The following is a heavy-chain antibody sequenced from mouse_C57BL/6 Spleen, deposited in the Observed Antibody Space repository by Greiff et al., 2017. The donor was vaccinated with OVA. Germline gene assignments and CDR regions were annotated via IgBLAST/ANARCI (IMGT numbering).Heavy chain of an antibody. V-gene: IGHV1-82*01. Sequence: QVQLQQSGPELVKPGASVKISCKASGYAFSSSWMNWVKQRPGKGLEWIGRIYPGDGDTNYNGKFKGKATLTADKSSSTAYMQLSSLTSEDSAVYFCARGLPNGFDYWGQGTTLTVSS. D-gene: IGHD3-1*01. J-gene: IGHJ2*01. CDR2: IYPGDGDT. CDR1: GYAFSSSW. CDR3: ARGLPNGFDY.